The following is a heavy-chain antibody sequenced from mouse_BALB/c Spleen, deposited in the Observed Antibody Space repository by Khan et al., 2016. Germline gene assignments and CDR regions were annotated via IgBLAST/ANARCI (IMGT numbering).Heavy chain of an antibody. Sequence: EVQLQESGPGLVKPSQSLSLTCTVTGYSITSDYAWNWIRQFPGNKLEWMGYISYSGSTSYNPSLKSRISVTRDTSKNQFFLQLNSVTTEDTATXYCARKVRRGMDYWGQGTSVTVSS. CDR1: GYSITSDYA. CDR2: ISYSGST. D-gene: IGHD2-14*01. V-gene: IGHV3-2*02. J-gene: IGHJ4*01. CDR3: ARKVRRGMDY.